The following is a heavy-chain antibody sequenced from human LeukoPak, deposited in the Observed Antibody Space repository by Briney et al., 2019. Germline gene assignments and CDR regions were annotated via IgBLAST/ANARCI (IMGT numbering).Heavy chain of an antibody. Sequence: PGGSLRLSCAASGFTFSSYGMHWVRQAPGKGLEWVAFIRYDGSNKYYADSVKGRFTISRDNSKNTLYLQMNSLRAEDTAVYYCAKDRGAVAGYYYYYMDVWGKGTTVTISS. V-gene: IGHV3-30*02. CDR3: AKDRGAVAGYYYYYMDV. CDR2: IRYDGSNK. CDR1: GFTFSSYG. D-gene: IGHD6-19*01. J-gene: IGHJ6*03.